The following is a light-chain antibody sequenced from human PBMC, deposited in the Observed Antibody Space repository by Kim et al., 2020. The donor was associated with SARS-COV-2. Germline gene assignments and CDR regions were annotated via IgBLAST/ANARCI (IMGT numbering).Light chain of an antibody. J-gene: IGKJ2*01. V-gene: IGKV3-15*01. Sequence: EIVMTQSPATLSVSPGERATLSCRASQSVSINVAWYQQKPGQALRLLIYAASTRAAGVPARFSGSGSGADFTLTISSLQSEDSAVYYCQQYNIWPPDTFGQGTKVDIK. CDR3: QQYNIWPPDT. CDR1: QSVSIN. CDR2: AAS.